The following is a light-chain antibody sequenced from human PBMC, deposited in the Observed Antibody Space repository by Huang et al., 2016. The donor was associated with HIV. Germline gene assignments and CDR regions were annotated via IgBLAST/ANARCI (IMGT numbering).Light chain of an antibody. CDR2: GAS. J-gene: IGKJ2*01. Sequence: EVVLTQSPATLSVSPGERATLSCGASQSIDTNLAWYQQKPGQSPMLLIFGASTRATGIPARFGGSGSGTEFTLTISSLQSEDFAIYYCQHYNKWPPAFGQGTKLEIK. CDR1: QSIDTN. V-gene: IGKV3-15*01. CDR3: QHYNKWPPA.